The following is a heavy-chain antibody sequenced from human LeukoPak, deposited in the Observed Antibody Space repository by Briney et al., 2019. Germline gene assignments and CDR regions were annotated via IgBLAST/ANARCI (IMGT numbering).Heavy chain of an antibody. CDR3: AKSFGGYDGGYYYGMDV. V-gene: IGHV3-30*18. D-gene: IGHD5-12*01. J-gene: IGHJ6*02. CDR1: GFTFSSYG. CDR2: ISYDGSNK. Sequence: PGRSLRLSCAASGFTFSSYGMHWVRQAPGKGLEWVAVISYDGSNKYYADSVKGRFTISRGNSKNTLYLQMNSLRAEDTAVYYCAKSFGGYDGGYYYGMDVWGQGTTVTVSS.